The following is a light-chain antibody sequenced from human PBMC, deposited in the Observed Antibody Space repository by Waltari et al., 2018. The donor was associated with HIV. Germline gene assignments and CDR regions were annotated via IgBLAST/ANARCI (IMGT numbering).Light chain of an antibody. Sequence: QSAPTQPRSVSGSPGQSVPISLTGTSSDVGGYKHASWYHQHPDKAPKVIIYDVSKRPSGVPDRFSGSKSGNTASLTISGLQAEDEAVYYCCSYAGRYTYVFGTGTTVTVL. CDR3: CSYAGRYTYV. V-gene: IGLV2-11*01. CDR2: DVS. J-gene: IGLJ1*01. CDR1: SSDVGGYKH.